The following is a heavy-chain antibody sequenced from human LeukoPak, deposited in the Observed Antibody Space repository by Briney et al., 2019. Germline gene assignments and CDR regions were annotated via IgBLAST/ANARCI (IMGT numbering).Heavy chain of an antibody. CDR1: GFTFSSYG. Sequence: GRSLRLSCAASGFTFSSYGMHWVRQAPGKGLEWVAVIWYDGSNKYYADSVKGRFTISRDNSKNTLYLQMNSLRAEDTAVYYCAKAGTRDFLNYFDYWGQGTLVTVSS. J-gene: IGHJ4*02. D-gene: IGHD3-9*01. CDR2: IWYDGSNK. CDR3: AKAGTRDFLNYFDY. V-gene: IGHV3-33*06.